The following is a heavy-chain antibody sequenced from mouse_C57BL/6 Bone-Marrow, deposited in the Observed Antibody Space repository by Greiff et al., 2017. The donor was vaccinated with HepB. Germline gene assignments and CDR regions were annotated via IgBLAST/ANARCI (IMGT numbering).Heavy chain of an antibody. Sequence: QVQLQQSGAELVRPGASVTLSCKASGYTFTDYEMHWVKQTPVHGLEWIGAIDPETGGTAYNQKFKGKAIMTADKSSSTAYMELRSLTSEDSAVYYCTGADGYCLYWYFDVWGTGTTVTVSS. V-gene: IGHV1-15*01. D-gene: IGHD2-3*01. CDR3: TGADGYCLYWYFDV. CDR1: GYTFTDYE. CDR2: IDPETGGT. J-gene: IGHJ1*03.